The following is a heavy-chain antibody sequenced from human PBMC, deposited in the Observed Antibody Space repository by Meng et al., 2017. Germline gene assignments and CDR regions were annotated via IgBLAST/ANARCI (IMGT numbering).Heavy chain of an antibody. CDR1: GYTFTSYG. V-gene: IGHV1-18*01. CDR3: ARAQYGGNSQDYWYFDL. CDR2: ISAYNGNT. J-gene: IGHJ2*01. Sequence: ASVKVSCKASGYTFTSYGISWVRQAPGQGLEWMGWISAYNGNTNYAQKLQGRVTMTTDTYTSTAYMELRSLRSDDTAVYYCARAQYGGNSQDYWYFDLWGRGTLVTVSS. D-gene: IGHD4-23*01.